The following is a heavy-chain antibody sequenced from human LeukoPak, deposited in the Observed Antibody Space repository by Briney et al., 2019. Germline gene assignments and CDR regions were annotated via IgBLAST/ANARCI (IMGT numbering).Heavy chain of an antibody. CDR3: AKEGSTNWFDP. V-gene: IGHV3-30*02. CDR2: IRYDGSNK. D-gene: IGHD5/OR15-5a*01. Sequence: GGSLRLSCAASGFTFSSYGMHWVRQSPGKGLEWLAFIRYDGSNKYYVDSVKGRFTISRDNSKNTLYLQMDSLRVEDTAVYYCAKEGSTNWFDPWGQGTLVTVSS. CDR1: GFTFSSYG. J-gene: IGHJ5*02.